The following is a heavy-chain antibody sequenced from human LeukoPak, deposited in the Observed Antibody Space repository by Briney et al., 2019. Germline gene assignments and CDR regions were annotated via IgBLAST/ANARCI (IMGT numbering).Heavy chain of an antibody. CDR1: GFTFSSYA. J-gene: IGHJ4*02. D-gene: IGHD3-10*01. V-gene: IGHV3-23*01. CDR3: AKDRSLWFGELQN. Sequence: GGSLRLSCAASGFTFSSYAMSWVRQAPGEGLEWVSGIHGSGGSTYYADSVKGRFTISRDNSKNTVYLEMNGLRAEDTALYYCAKDRSLWFGELQNWGQGTLVTVSS. CDR2: IHGSGGST.